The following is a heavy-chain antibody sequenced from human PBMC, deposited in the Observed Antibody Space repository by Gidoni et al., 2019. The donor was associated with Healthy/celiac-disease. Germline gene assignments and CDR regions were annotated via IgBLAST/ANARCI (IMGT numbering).Heavy chain of an antibody. D-gene: IGHD3-10*01. CDR3: ARGRITMFRGVIPRRSRYFDL. J-gene: IGHJ2*01. CDR2: INHSGST. V-gene: IGHV4-34*01. CDR1: GGSLSGYY. Sequence: QVQLQQRGAGLLKPSETLSLTCAVYGGSLSGYYWSWIRQPPGKGLEWIGEINHSGSTHYSPSLKSRVTISVDTSKNQFSLKLSSVTAADTAVYYCARGRITMFRGVIPRRSRYFDLWGRGTLVTVSS.